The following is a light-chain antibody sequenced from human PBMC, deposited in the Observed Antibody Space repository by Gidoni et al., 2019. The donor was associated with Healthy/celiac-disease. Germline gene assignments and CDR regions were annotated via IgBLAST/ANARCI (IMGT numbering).Light chain of an antibody. CDR2: GAS. Sequence: ETVLTQYPGTLSLSPGERATLSCRASQRVSSSYLAWYQQKPGQAPRLLIYGASSRATGIPDRFSGSGSGTDFTLTISRLEPEDFAVYYCQQYDSSPITFGQGTRLEIK. J-gene: IGKJ5*01. CDR3: QQYDSSPIT. CDR1: QRVSSSY. V-gene: IGKV3-20*01.